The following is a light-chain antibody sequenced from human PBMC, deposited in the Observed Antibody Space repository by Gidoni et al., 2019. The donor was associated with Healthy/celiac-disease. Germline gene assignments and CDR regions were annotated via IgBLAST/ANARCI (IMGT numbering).Light chain of an antibody. J-gene: IGKJ4*02. CDR2: DAS. V-gene: IGKV1-33*01. Sequence: DIKMTQSPSSLSASVGDRVTITCQASQDISNYLNWYQQKPGKAPKLLIYDASNLETGVPSRFSGSGSGTDFTLTISSLQPEDIATYYCQQYDNLPLTFGGXTKVEIK. CDR3: QQYDNLPLT. CDR1: QDISNY.